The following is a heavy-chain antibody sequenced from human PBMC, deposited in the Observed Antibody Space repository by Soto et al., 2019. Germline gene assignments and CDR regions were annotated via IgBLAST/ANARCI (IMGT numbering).Heavy chain of an antibody. V-gene: IGHV1-18*01. Sequence: GASVKVSCKASGYTFTSYGISWVRQAPGQGLEWMGWISAYNGNTNYAQKLQGRVTMTTDTSTSTAYMELRSLRSDDTAMYYCARVTQNQDQYSGYDYPSYGMDVWGQGTTVTVSS. D-gene: IGHD5-12*01. J-gene: IGHJ6*02. CDR2: ISAYNGNT. CDR3: ARVTQNQDQYSGYDYPSYGMDV. CDR1: GYTFTSYG.